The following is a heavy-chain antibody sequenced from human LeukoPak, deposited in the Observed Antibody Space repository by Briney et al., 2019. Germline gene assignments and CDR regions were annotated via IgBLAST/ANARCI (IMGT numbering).Heavy chain of an antibody. CDR2: TSGSGGST. Sequence: GSLRLSCAASGFTFSSYAMSWVRQAPGKGLEWVSGTSGSGGSTYYAGSVKGRFTISRDNSKNTLYLQMNSLRVEDTAVYYCAKNGGSQCYSHLDSWGQGTLVTVSS. V-gene: IGHV3-23*01. D-gene: IGHD2-15*01. CDR3: AKNGGSQCYSHLDS. J-gene: IGHJ4*02. CDR1: GFTFSSYA.